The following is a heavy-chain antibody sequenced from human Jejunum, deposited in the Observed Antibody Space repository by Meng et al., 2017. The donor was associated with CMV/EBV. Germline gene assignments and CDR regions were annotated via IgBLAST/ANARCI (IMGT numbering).Heavy chain of an antibody. V-gene: IGHV3-9*01. CDR2: ITWNGVTI. CDR3: ARDYQLYYSHYYGMDV. CDR1: TFSDLA. J-gene: IGHJ6*02. D-gene: IGHD2-2*01. Sequence: TFSDLAMHCVRPAPRTGLALVSCITWNGVTIGYADSVKGRFTISRDNAKNSVYLQMNSLRAEDTALYYCARDYQLYYSHYYGMDVWGQGTTVTVSS.